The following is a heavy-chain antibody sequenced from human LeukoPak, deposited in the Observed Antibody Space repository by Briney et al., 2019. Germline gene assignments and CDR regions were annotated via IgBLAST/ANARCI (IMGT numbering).Heavy chain of an antibody. CDR3: AKRDSGSHYVDY. V-gene: IGHV3-30*18. D-gene: IGHD1-26*01. CDR1: GFTFSSYG. J-gene: IGHJ4*02. CDR2: ISYDGSNK. Sequence: PGRSLRLSCAASGFTFSSYGMHWVRQAPGKGLEWVAVISYDGSNKYYADSVKGRFTISRDNSKNTLYLQMNSLRAEDTAVYYCAKRDSGSHYVDYWGQGTLVTVSS.